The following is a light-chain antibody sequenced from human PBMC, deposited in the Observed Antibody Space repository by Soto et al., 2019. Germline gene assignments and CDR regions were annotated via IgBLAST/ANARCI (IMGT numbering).Light chain of an antibody. CDR3: QQYLEWPPMT. V-gene: IGKV3-15*01. CDR1: ETVATN. J-gene: IGKJ1*01. Sequence: VMTQSPATLSVSPGERATLSCWASETVATNLAWYQQKPGQAPRLLISGASTRAAGISDRFRCSGSGIEFTLTISILRSEDSAIYYCQQYLEWPPMTFGQGTKVEI. CDR2: GAS.